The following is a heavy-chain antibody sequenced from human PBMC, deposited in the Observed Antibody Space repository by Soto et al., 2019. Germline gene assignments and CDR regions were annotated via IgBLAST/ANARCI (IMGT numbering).Heavy chain of an antibody. CDR2: INHSGST. CDR3: ARGRVRYYDSSGYPFEY. V-gene: IGHV4-34*01. J-gene: IGHJ4*02. Sequence: XETLSLTCAVYGGSFSGYYWSCIRHPPGKGLEWIGEINHSGSTNYNPSLKSRVTISVDTSKNQFSLKLSSVTAADTAVYYCARGRVRYYDSSGYPFEYWGQGTLVIVSS. CDR1: GGSFSGYY. D-gene: IGHD3-22*01.